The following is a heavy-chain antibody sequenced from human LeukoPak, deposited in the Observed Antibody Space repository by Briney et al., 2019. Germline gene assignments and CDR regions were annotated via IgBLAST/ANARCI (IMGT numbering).Heavy chain of an antibody. D-gene: IGHD6-13*01. CDR1: GYTFTAYY. CDR3: ARGDSSSWGWFDP. J-gene: IGHJ5*02. CDR2: INPNSGGT. Sequence: GASVKVSCKASGYTFTAYYMHWVRQAPGQGLEWMGWINPNSGGTNYAQKFQGWVTMTRDTSISTAYMELSRLRSDDTAVYYCARGDSSSWGWFDPWGQGTLVTVSS. V-gene: IGHV1-2*04.